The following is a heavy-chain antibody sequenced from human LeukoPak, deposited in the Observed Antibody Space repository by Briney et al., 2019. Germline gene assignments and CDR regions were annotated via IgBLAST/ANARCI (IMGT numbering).Heavy chain of an antibody. CDR3: ARGASLYADDY. V-gene: IGHV3-33*01. CDR2: IWANGITE. Sequence: PGRSLRLSCAAPGFTFSAYGMHWVRQAPGKGLEWVAVIWANGITEHYADSVKGRFTISRDNSKSTLYLQMNSLTAEDTAIYYCARGASLYADDYWGQGTLVTVSS. J-gene: IGHJ4*02. CDR1: GFTFSAYG. D-gene: IGHD2-2*01.